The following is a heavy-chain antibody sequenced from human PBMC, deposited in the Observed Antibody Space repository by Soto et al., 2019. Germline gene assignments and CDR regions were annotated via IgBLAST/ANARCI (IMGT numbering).Heavy chain of an antibody. V-gene: IGHV3-66*01. CDR2: LYGGASSTT. D-gene: IGHD2-15*01. CDR1: GFTVSSNY. CDR3: AREGCSGGSCYPYFDY. Sequence: PGGSLRLSCAASGFTVSSNYMSWVRQAPGKGLEWVSVLYGGASSTTYYADSVKGRFTVSRDNSKNTMYLQMTTVRAEDTAVYYCAREGCSGGSCYPYFDYWGQGTPVTVSS. J-gene: IGHJ4*02.